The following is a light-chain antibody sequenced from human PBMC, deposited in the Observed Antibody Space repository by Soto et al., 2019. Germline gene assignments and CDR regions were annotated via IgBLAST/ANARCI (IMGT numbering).Light chain of an antibody. Sequence: DIVMTQSPATLSESPGERVTLSCRASQYISSNLAWYQQKPGQPPRLLIYCATSRATGIPSRFSGRGSGTDFTLTIISLQSEDFAVYFCQQYHDWPPLTFGGGTKVEIK. CDR2: CAT. V-gene: IGKV3D-15*01. CDR3: QQYHDWPPLT. CDR1: QYISSN. J-gene: IGKJ4*01.